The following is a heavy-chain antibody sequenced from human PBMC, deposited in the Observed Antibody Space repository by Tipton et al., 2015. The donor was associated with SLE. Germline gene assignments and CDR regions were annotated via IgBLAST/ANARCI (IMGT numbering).Heavy chain of an antibody. J-gene: IGHJ4*02. CDR3: ARAFRYYYDSSGYYGDLFDY. Sequence: TLSLTCAVYGGSFSGYYWSWIRHPPGKGLEWIGEINHSGSTNYNPSLKSRVTISVDTSKNQFSLKLSSVTAADTAVYYCARAFRYYYDSSGYYGDLFDYWGQGTLVTVSS. V-gene: IGHV4-34*01. CDR1: GGSFSGYY. D-gene: IGHD3-22*01. CDR2: INHSGST.